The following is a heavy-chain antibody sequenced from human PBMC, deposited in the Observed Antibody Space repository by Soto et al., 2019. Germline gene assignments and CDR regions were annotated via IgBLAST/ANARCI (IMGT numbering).Heavy chain of an antibody. CDR1: GFTFGSSA. Sequence: LVQSGPEVKKPGTSVKVSCKTSGFTFGSSAVQWERQVRGQRLEWIGWIVVASGYPNVAQKFQDRVSLTRDLSTNTAFMELSSLTSEDSAMYYCAADVIGVAGDFDHWGQGTLVSVSS. CDR3: AADVIGVAGDFDH. CDR2: IVVASGYP. D-gene: IGHD6-19*01. V-gene: IGHV1-58*01. J-gene: IGHJ4*02.